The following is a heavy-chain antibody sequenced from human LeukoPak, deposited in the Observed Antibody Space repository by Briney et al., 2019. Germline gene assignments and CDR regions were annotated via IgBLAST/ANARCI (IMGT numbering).Heavy chain of an antibody. D-gene: IGHD6-19*01. V-gene: IGHV3-23*01. J-gene: IGHJ4*02. CDR3: AKVRAVAGTIDY. Sequence: GGSLRLSCAASGFTFSSYAMSWVRQAPGKGLEWVSAISGSGGSTYYAGSVKGRFTISRGNSKNTLYLQMNSLRAEDTAVYYCAKVRAVAGTIDYWGQGTLVTVSS. CDR2: ISGSGGST. CDR1: GFTFSSYA.